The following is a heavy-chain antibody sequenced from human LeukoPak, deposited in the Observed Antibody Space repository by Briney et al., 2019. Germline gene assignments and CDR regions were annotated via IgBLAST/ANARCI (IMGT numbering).Heavy chain of an antibody. V-gene: IGHV1-24*01. Sequence: SVKVSCKVSGYPLTELSMHWVRQAPGKGLEWMGGFHPEDGETIYAQKFQGRVTMTEDTSTDTAYMELSSLRSEDTAVYYCATRITIFGVDYYDECPDPFDFWGQGTLVTVSS. CDR1: GYPLTELS. J-gene: IGHJ4*02. CDR2: FHPEDGET. CDR3: ATRITIFGVDYYDECPDPFDF. D-gene: IGHD3-3*01.